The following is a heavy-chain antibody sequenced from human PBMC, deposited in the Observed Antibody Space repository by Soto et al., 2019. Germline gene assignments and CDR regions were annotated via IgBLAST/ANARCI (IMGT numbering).Heavy chain of an antibody. CDR2: ISWDGGST. Sequence: GGSLRLSCAACGFSFDDYAMHWVRQAPGKGLEWVSLISWDGGSTYYADSVKGLFTISRDNSKNSLYLQMNSLRAEDAALYYCAIDTLPRGSSSYGFDYWGQGTLVTVSS. J-gene: IGHJ4*02. CDR3: AIDTLPRGSSSYGFDY. V-gene: IGHV3-43D*03. D-gene: IGHD6-6*01. CDR1: GFSFDDYA.